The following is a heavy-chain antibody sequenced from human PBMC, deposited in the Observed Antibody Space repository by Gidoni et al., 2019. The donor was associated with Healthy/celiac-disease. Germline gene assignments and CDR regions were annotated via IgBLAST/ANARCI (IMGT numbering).Heavy chain of an antibody. J-gene: IGHJ4*02. CDR1: GFTFSSYA. V-gene: IGHV3-30-3*01. Sequence: QVQLVESGGGVVQPGRSLRLSCAASGFTFSSYAMHWVRQAPGKGLEWVAVISYDGSNKDYADSVKGRFTISRDNSKNTLYLQMNSLRAEDTAVYYCARDQRGSSGWYDYWGQGTLVTVSS. CDR2: ISYDGSNK. CDR3: ARDQRGSSGWYDY. D-gene: IGHD6-19*01.